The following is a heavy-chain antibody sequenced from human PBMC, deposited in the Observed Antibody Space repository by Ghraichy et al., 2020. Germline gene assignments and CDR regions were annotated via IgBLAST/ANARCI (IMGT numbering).Heavy chain of an antibody. V-gene: IGHV3-23*01. CDR3: ACGVVPDIRWDYYYGMDV. CDR2: ISGSGGST. J-gene: IGHJ6*02. Sequence: GGSLRLSCAASGFTFSSYAMSWVRQAPGKGLQWVSGISGSGGSTYYADSVKGRFTISRDNSKNTLYLQMNSLRAEDTAVYYCACGVVPDIRWDYYYGMDVWGQGTTVTVSS. CDR1: GFTFSSYA. D-gene: IGHD2-21*02.